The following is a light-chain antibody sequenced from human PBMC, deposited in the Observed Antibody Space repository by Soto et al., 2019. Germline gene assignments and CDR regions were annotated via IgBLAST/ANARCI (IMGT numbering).Light chain of an antibody. CDR2: DAS. J-gene: IGKJ1*01. CDR1: QSISSW. V-gene: IGKV1-5*01. Sequence: DIQMTQSPSTLSASVGDRVTMTCRASQSISSWLAWYQQKPGKAPKLLIYDASSLESGVPSRFSGSGSGTEFTLTISSLQPDDFATYYCQQYNSYSRTFGQGTNVDIK. CDR3: QQYNSYSRT.